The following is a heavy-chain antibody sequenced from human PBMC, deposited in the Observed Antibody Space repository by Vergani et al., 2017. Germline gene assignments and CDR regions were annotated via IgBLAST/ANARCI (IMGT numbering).Heavy chain of an antibody. Sequence: QVQLQESGPGLVKPSETLSLTCTVSGSSISSNYYWGWIRQPPGKGLEWIGSVFLRGSTYYNPSLKSRVTISVDTSKNQFSLKLSSVTAADTAVYYCARDSYGIGGPSGMDVWGQGTTVTVSS. D-gene: IGHD5-18*01. CDR3: ARDSYGIGGPSGMDV. V-gene: IGHV4-38-2*02. J-gene: IGHJ6*02. CDR1: GSSISSNYY. CDR2: VFLRGST.